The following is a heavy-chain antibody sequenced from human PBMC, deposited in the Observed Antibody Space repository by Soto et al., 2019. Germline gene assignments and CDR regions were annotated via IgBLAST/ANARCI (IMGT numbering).Heavy chain of an antibody. Sequence: LRLSCAASGFTFSSYSMTWVRQAPGKGLEWVSSISSSSSYIYYADSVKGRFTISRDNAKNSLYLQMNSLRAEDTAVYYCARDYIAVGRRTYFDYCGQGTLVTVCS. J-gene: IGHJ4*02. V-gene: IGHV3-21*01. CDR1: GFTFSSYS. D-gene: IGHD6-19*01. CDR3: ARDYIAVGRRTYFDY. CDR2: ISSSSSYI.